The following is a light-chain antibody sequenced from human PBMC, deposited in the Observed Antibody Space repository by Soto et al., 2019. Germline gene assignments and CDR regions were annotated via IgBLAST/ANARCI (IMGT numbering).Light chain of an antibody. CDR1: QSISSW. V-gene: IGKV1-5*01. CDR3: QHYNSYSWT. Sequence: DIQMTQSPSTLSASVGDRVTITCRASQSISSWLAWYQQKPGKAPKLLIYDASSLESGVPSRFSGSGSGTEFTLTISSLQPDDFATYYCQHYNSYSWTFGPGTKVDIK. CDR2: DAS. J-gene: IGKJ1*01.